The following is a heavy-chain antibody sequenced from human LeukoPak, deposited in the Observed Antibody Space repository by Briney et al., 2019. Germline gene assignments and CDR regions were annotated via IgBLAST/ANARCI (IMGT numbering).Heavy chain of an antibody. CDR1: GFTFSSYA. J-gene: IGHJ3*02. D-gene: IGHD1-26*01. CDR3: AKYRQVGPDRTFDI. Sequence: GGSLRLSCAASGFTFSSYAMSWVRQAPGKGLEWVSTISGSGSSTYYADSVKGRFTISRDNSKNTLYLQMNSLRAEDTAVYYCAKYRQVGPDRTFDIWGQGTMVTVSS. V-gene: IGHV3-23*01. CDR2: ISGSGSST.